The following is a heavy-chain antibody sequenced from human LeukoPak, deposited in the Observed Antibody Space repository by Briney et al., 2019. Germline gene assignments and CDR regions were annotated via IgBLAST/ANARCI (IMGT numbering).Heavy chain of an antibody. D-gene: IGHD6-6*01. CDR1: GGSFSGYY. Sequence: SETLSLTCAVYGGSFSGYYWGWIRQPPGKGLEWIGEINHSGSTNYNPSLKSRVTISVDTSKNQFSLKLSSVTAADTAVYYCASISQDSSSSNYYGMDVWGQGTTVTVSS. CDR3: ASISQDSSSSNYYGMDV. CDR2: INHSGST. V-gene: IGHV4-34*01. J-gene: IGHJ6*02.